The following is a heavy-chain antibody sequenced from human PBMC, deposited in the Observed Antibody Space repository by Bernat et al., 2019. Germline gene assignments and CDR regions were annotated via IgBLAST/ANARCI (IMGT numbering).Heavy chain of an antibody. J-gene: IGHJ4*02. D-gene: IGHD2-15*01. CDR3: TTGGGGPAKECSGGSCYGFEY. Sequence: EVQLVESGGGLVKPGGSLRLSCAASGFTFSNAWMSWVRQAPGKGLEWVGRIKSKTDGGTTDCAAPVKGRFTISREDSKNTLYLQMNSLKTGDTAVYYCTTGGGGPAKECSGGSCYGFEYWGQGTLVTVSS. V-gene: IGHV3-15*01. CDR1: GFTFSNAW. CDR2: IKSKTDGGTT.